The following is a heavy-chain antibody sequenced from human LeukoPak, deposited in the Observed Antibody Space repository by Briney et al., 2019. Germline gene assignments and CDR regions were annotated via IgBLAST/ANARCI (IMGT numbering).Heavy chain of an antibody. V-gene: IGHV1-58*02. J-gene: IGHJ5*02. CDR1: VFTFTSSA. CDR3: AAFDFWSGYYRFEP. CDR2: IVVGSGNT. Sequence: ASVKVSCKASVFTFTSSAMQWVRQARGQCLEWIGWIVVGSGNTNYAQKFQERVTITRDMSTSTAYMELSSLRSEDTAVYYCAAFDFWSGYYRFEPWGQGTLVTVSS. D-gene: IGHD3-3*01.